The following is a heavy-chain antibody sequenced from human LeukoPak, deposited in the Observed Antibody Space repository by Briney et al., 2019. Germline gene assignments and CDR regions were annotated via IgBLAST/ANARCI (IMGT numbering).Heavy chain of an antibody. CDR2: IYYSGST. CDR1: GGSISSYY. Sequence: SETLSLTCTVSGGSISSYYWSWIRQPPGKGLDSIGYIYYSGSTNYNPSLKSRVTISVDTSKNQFSLNLSSVTAADTAVYYCARRRVDIVVVVAATPVDAFDIWGQGTMVTVSS. CDR3: ARRRVDIVVVVAATPVDAFDI. J-gene: IGHJ3*02. V-gene: IGHV4-59*08. D-gene: IGHD2-15*01.